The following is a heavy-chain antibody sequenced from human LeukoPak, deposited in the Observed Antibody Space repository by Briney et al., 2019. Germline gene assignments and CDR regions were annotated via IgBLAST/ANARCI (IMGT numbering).Heavy chain of an antibody. V-gene: IGHV3-9*01. J-gene: IGHJ6*02. CDR2: ICWNRGSI. D-gene: IGHD3-10*02. CDR1: GFTFDVYA. CDR3: AKVFDLTGYYGMDV. Sequence: GRCLRLSCVASGFTFDVYAMHWVRQAPGKGLGWVSGICWNRGSIGYADSVEGRFTISRHNAKNSLYLQMNSQSAEDTAVYYCAKVFDLTGYYGMDVWGLGTTVTVSS.